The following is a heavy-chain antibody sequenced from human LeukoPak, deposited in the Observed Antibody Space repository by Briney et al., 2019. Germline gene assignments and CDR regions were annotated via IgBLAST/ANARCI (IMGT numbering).Heavy chain of an antibody. CDR1: GFTFSSFT. Sequence: GGSLRLSCAASGFTFSSFTMNWVRQAPGKGLEWVSSISSSSSYIYYADSVKGRFTISRDNAKNSLYLQMNSLRAEDTAVYYCAKDSKEDDAFDIWGQGTMVTVSS. J-gene: IGHJ3*02. CDR3: AKDSKEDDAFDI. V-gene: IGHV3-21*01. CDR2: ISSSSSYI. D-gene: IGHD2-2*01.